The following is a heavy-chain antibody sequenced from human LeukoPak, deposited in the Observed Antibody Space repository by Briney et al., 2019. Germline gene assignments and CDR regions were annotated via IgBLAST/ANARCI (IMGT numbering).Heavy chain of an antibody. J-gene: IGHJ4*02. Sequence: PSETLSLTCTVSGGSISSSSYYWGWIRQPPGKGLEWIGSIYYSGSTNYNPSLKSRVTISVDTSKNQFSLKLSSVTAADTAVYYCARALPYYYGSGSYSYFDYWGQGTLVTVSS. D-gene: IGHD3-10*01. CDR2: IYYSGST. V-gene: IGHV4-39*07. CDR3: ARALPYYYGSGSYSYFDY. CDR1: GGSISSSSYY.